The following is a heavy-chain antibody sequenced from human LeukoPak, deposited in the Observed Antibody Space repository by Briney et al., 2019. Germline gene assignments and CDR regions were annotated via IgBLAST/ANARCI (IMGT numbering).Heavy chain of an antibody. CDR3: ARGRSRGPYYFDS. V-gene: IGHV4-31*03. CDR2: IYYTGST. Sequence: PSETLSLTCTVSGGYINSGGFYWTWLRQHPGQGLEWIGYIYYTGSTYYNPSLKSRLTISVDTSENQFSLKLSAVTAADTAVYYCARGRSRGPYYFDSWGQGTLVTVSS. D-gene: IGHD2/OR15-2a*01. CDR1: GGYINSGGFY. J-gene: IGHJ4*02.